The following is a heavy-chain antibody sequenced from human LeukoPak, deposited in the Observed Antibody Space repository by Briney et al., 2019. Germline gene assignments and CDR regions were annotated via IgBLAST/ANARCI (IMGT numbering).Heavy chain of an antibody. D-gene: IGHD6-19*01. CDR2: IYYSGST. J-gene: IGHJ4*02. V-gene: IGHV4-59*01. CDR3: ARVRGSGCIDY. CDR1: GGSISSYY. Sequence: SETLSLTCTVSGGSISSYYWSWIRQPPGKGLEWIEYIYYSGSTNYNPSLKSRVTISVDTSKNQFSLKLSSVTAADTAVYYCARVRGSGCIDYWGQGTLVTVSS.